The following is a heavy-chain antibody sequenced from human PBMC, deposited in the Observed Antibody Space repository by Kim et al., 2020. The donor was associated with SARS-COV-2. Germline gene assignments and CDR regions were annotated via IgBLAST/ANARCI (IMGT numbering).Heavy chain of an antibody. V-gene: IGHV4-61*01. CDR1: GGSVSSGSYY. Sequence: SETLSLTCTVSGGSVSSGSYYWTWIRQPPGKGLEWIAYISSSGATNYNPSLKSRVTISVDTSKNQFSLRLTSLTAADTAVYYCATLDVALHSWGEGTLVT. J-gene: IGHJ4*02. CDR2: ISSSGAT. D-gene: IGHD5-12*01. CDR3: ATLDVALHS.